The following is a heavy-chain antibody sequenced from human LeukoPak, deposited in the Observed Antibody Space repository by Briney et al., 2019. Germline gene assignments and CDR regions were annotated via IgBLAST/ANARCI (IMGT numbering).Heavy chain of an antibody. V-gene: IGHV1-18*01. CDR1: NYSFTSNG. Sequence: ASVKVSCKASNYSFTSNGISWVRQAPGQGLEWMAWINAYNGDTNYAQKLQGRVTLTTETSTSTAYMELRSLRSDDTAVYYCARDGSGVWFDYWGQGTLVTVSS. CDR3: ARDGSGVWFDY. J-gene: IGHJ4*02. CDR2: INAYNGDT. D-gene: IGHD3-10*01.